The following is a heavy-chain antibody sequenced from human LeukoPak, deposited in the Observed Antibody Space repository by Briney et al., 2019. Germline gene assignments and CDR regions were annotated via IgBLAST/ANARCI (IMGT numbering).Heavy chain of an antibody. CDR3: ATRKLGNDY. Sequence: SETLSLTCTVSGYSISSGYYWGWIRQPPGKGLEWIGSIYHSGRTFYNPSLKSRVTISVDTSKNQFSLKLYSVTAADTAVYYCATRKLGNDYWGQGTLVTVSS. CDR2: IYHSGRT. V-gene: IGHV4-38-2*02. CDR1: GYSISSGYY. J-gene: IGHJ4*02. D-gene: IGHD7-27*01.